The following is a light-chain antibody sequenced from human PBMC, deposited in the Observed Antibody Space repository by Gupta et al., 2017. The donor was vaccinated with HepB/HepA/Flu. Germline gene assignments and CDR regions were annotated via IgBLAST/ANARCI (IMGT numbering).Light chain of an antibody. V-gene: IGKV3-20*01. CDR3: QNECNSPSK. CDR2: DAS. CDR1: QTVTNNY. Sequence: EIVLTQSPGTLSLSPGERATLSCRASQTVTNNYLAWYQQRPSQTPRLLIYDASTRATAFPDRFSASGSGTDFTLTISSLEPEEFAVYYCQNECNSPSKFGQGTKLEIK. J-gene: IGKJ2*01.